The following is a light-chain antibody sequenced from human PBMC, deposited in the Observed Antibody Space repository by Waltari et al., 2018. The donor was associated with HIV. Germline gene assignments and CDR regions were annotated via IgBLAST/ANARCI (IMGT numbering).Light chain of an antibody. CDR1: QTISNY. V-gene: IGKV1-39*01. Sequence: DIQLTQSPSSLSASVGDRVTITCRASQTISNYLNWYQQKPGKAPEVLIVTASGFQSGVPSRFSGRGSGTDFTLTISHLQPEVSATFYCQQSYNRPRTFGHGTKVEIK. CDR2: TAS. CDR3: QQSYNRPRT. J-gene: IGKJ1*01.